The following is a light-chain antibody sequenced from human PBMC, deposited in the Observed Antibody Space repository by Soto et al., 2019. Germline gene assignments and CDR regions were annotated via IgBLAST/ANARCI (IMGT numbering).Light chain of an antibody. J-gene: IGKJ1*01. Sequence: EIVLTQSPGTLSLSPGDRATLSCRASQNLGSGYLAWYHQKPGQAPRILIYAASSRATGIPDRFSGSGSGTNFTLTISRLEPEDFAMYYCLHHGSSLWTFGQGTKVDIK. CDR1: QNLGSGY. CDR2: AAS. CDR3: LHHGSSLWT. V-gene: IGKV3-20*01.